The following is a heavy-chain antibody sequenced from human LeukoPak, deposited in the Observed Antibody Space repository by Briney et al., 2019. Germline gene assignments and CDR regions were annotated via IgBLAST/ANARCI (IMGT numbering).Heavy chain of an antibody. CDR1: GYTFTGYY. J-gene: IGHJ4*02. CDR2: INPNSGGT. D-gene: IGHD3-16*02. CDR3: ARVARSDYVWGSYRSWLLDY. Sequence: GASVKVSCKASGYTFTGYYMHWVRQAPGQGLEWMGWINPNSGGTNYAQKFQGRVTMTRDTSISTAYMELSRLRSDDTAVYYCARVARSDYVWGSYRSWLLDYWGQGNLVTVSS. V-gene: IGHV1-2*02.